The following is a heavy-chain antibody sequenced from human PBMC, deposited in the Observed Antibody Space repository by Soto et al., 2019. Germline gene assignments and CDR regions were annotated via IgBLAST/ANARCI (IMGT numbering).Heavy chain of an antibody. J-gene: IGHJ3*02. Sequence: QVQLQESGPGLVKPSGTLSLTCAVSGGSVSSSNWWSWVRQSPGKGLEWMGGIYHSGRAHYNPSLKSRATISLDKSKNQFSLRLTSVTAADTAVYYCARVPGVVVSADDAFDIWGPGTRVIVSS. CDR2: IYHSGRA. CDR3: ARVPGVVVSADDAFDI. V-gene: IGHV4-4*02. D-gene: IGHD2-21*02. CDR1: GGSVSSSNW.